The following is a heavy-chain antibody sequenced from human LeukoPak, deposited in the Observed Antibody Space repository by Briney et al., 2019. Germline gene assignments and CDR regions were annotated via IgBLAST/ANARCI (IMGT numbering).Heavy chain of an antibody. CDR1: GFTFSNYM. J-gene: IGHJ4*02. V-gene: IGHV3-74*01. CDR3: ARGNIKFDY. Sequence: HSGGSLRLSCAASGFTFSNYMMHWVRQAPGKGLVWVSRIKSDGITITYADSVKGRFTISRDNAKNSLYLQMNSLRAEDTAVYYCARGNIKFDYWGRGTLVTVSS. CDR2: IKSDGITI.